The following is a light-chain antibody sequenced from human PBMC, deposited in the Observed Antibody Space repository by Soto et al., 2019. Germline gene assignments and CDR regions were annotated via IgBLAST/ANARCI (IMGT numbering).Light chain of an antibody. CDR1: QTISSSF. Sequence: EIVLTQSPGTLSLSPGERATLSCRASQTISSSFLAWYQQKPGQAPRLLIYRASRRAPGIPDRFSGSGSWTDFTLTISRLEPEDFAVYDCHQFGSSPLDTFGPGTKVKIK. CDR2: RAS. V-gene: IGKV3-20*01. CDR3: HQFGSSPLDT. J-gene: IGKJ3*01.